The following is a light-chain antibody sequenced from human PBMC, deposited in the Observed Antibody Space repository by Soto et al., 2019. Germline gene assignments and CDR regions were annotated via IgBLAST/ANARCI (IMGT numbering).Light chain of an antibody. CDR2: GAS. V-gene: IGKV3-15*01. J-gene: IGKJ4*01. CDR1: QSVSSN. Sequence: EIVMTQSPATLSVSPGERATLSCRASQSVSSNLAWYQQKPGQAPRLLIYGASTRATGIPARFSGSGSGTDFTLTISSLQSEDFVVYYCQQYNNWPLTFGGGTKVDNK. CDR3: QQYNNWPLT.